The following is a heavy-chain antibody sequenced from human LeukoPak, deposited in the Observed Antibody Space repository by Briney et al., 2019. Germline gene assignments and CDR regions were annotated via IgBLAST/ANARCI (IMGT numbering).Heavy chain of an antibody. J-gene: IGHJ4*02. CDR1: GFTFSSYS. D-gene: IGHD2-8*01. Sequence: PGGSLRLSCAASGFTFSSYSMNWVRQAPGKGLEWVSSISSSSSYIYYADSVKGRFTISRDNAKNSLYLQMNSLRAEDTAVYYCARDLGYCTNGVCLWGQGTLVTVSS. V-gene: IGHV3-21*01. CDR2: ISSSSSYI. CDR3: ARDLGYCTNGVCL.